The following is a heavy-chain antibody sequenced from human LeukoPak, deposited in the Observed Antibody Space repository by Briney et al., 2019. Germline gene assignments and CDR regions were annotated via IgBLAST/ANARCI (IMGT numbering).Heavy chain of an antibody. V-gene: IGHV3-7*01. CDR3: ARGPYGDYVHWFDP. D-gene: IGHD4-17*01. Sequence: GGSLRLSCAASGFTFSSYWMSWVRQAPGKGLEWVANIKQDGSEKYYVDSVKGRFTISRDNAKNSLYLQMNSLRAEDTAVYYCARGPYGDYVHWFDPWGQGTLVTVSS. J-gene: IGHJ5*02. CDR2: IKQDGSEK. CDR1: GFTFSSYW.